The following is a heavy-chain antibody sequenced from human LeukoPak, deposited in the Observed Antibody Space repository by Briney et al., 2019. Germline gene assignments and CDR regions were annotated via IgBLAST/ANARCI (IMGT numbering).Heavy chain of an antibody. Sequence: GGSLRLSCAASGFTFSSYWMSWVRQAPGKGLEWVANIKQDGSEKNYVDSVKGRFTISRDNAKNSLYLQMNSLRAEDTAVYYCATPLDYYDRSDSHQGGDWGQGTLVTVSS. D-gene: IGHD3-22*01. J-gene: IGHJ4*02. CDR1: GFTFSSYW. CDR2: IKQDGSEK. V-gene: IGHV3-7*03. CDR3: ATPLDYYDRSDSHQGGD.